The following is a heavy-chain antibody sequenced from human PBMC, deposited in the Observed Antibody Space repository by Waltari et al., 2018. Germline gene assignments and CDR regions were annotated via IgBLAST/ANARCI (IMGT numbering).Heavy chain of an antibody. V-gene: IGHV3-7*01. Sequence: EVQLVESGGGLVQPGGSLRLSCAASGFTFSSYWMSWVRQAPGKGLEWVANIKQGGSEKYYVDSVKGRFTISRDNAKNSRYLQMNSLRVEDTAVYYCAREGEGEWYSYSDYWGQGTLVTVSS. CDR3: AREGEGEWYSYSDY. CDR2: IKQGGSEK. CDR1: GFTFSSYW. J-gene: IGHJ4*02. D-gene: IGHD5-18*01.